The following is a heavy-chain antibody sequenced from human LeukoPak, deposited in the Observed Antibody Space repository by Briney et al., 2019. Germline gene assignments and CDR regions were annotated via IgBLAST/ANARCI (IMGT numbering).Heavy chain of an antibody. Sequence: PGGSLRLSCAASGFTITTYWMTWVRQAPGKGLEWVANIKQDGSDKYYVDSVKGRFTISRDNSKNTLYLQMNSLRAEDTAVYYCAKDQEAWQQLGWFDPWGQGTLVTVSS. V-gene: IGHV3-7*03. J-gene: IGHJ5*02. CDR3: AKDQEAWQQLGWFDP. CDR2: IKQDGSDK. D-gene: IGHD6-13*01. CDR1: GFTITTYW.